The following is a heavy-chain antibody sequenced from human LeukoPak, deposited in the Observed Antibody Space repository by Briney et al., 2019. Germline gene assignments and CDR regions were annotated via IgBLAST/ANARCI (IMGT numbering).Heavy chain of an antibody. J-gene: IGHJ4*02. V-gene: IGHV1-8*01. CDR3: ARSIAVAGNLDY. CDR1: GYTFTSYD. Sequence: ASVKVSCKASGYTFTSYDINWVRQATGQGLEWMGWMNPNSGNTGYAQKFQGRVTMTRNTSISTAYMELSSLRSEDTAVYYCARSIAVAGNLDYWGQGTQVTVSS. D-gene: IGHD6-19*01. CDR2: MNPNSGNT.